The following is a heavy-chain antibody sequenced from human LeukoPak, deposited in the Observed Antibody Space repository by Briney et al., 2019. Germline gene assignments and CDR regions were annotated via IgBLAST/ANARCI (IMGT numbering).Heavy chain of an antibody. Sequence: PGGSLRVSCAASGFTFSSYSMNWVRQAPGKGLEWVSSISSSSSYIYYADSVKGRFTISRDNAKNSLYLQMNSLRAEDTAVYYCASYDFWSGYEGGMDVWGKGTTVTVSS. CDR1: GFTFSSYS. D-gene: IGHD3-3*01. J-gene: IGHJ6*04. V-gene: IGHV3-21*01. CDR3: ASYDFWSGYEGGMDV. CDR2: ISSSSSYI.